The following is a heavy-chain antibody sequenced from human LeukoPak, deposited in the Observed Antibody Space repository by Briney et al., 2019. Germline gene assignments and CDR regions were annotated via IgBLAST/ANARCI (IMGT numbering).Heavy chain of an antibody. CDR1: GGSISSGGYY. J-gene: IGHJ1*01. Sequence: ASETLSLTCTVSGGSISSGGYYWSWIRQHPGKGLEWIGYIYYSGSTYYNPSLKSRVTISVDTSKNQFSLRLSSVTAADTAVYYCARHGYGDYGVWHWGQGTLVTVSS. CDR2: IYYSGST. V-gene: IGHV4-31*03. CDR3: ARHGYGDYGVWH. D-gene: IGHD4-17*01.